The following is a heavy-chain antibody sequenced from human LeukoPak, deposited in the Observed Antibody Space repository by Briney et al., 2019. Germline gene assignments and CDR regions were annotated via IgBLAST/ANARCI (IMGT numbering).Heavy chain of an antibody. Sequence: PSETLSLTCTVSGGSISSGGYYWSWIRQHPGRGLEWIGYIYYSGSTYYNPSLKSRVTISGDRAKNEFSLKLSSVTAADTAVYYCARGRGSGSSVLSVGYFQHWGQGTLVTVSS. V-gene: IGHV4-31*03. CDR3: ARGRGSGSSVLSVGYFQH. CDR2: IYYSGST. J-gene: IGHJ1*01. D-gene: IGHD3-10*01. CDR1: GGSISSGGYY.